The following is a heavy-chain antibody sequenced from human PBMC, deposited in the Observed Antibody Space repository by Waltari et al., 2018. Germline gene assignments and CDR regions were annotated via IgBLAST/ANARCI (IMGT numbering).Heavy chain of an antibody. CDR1: GFTFSSHW. Sequence: EVQLVESGGGLVQPGGSLRLSCAASGFTFSSHWMYWVRQTPGKGLVWVAGINRDGSSTSYADSVKGRVTISRDNAKNTLYLQMNSLRAEDTAVYYCVRDSSGTYWGQGTQVTVSS. CDR2: INRDGSST. V-gene: IGHV3-74*01. D-gene: IGHD3-22*01. CDR3: VRDSSGTY. J-gene: IGHJ4*02.